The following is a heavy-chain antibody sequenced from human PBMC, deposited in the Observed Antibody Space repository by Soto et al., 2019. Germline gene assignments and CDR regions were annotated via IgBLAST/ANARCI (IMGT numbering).Heavy chain of an antibody. V-gene: IGHV4-31*03. Sequence: SETLSLTCTVSGGSISSGGYYWSWIRQHPGKGLEWIGYIYYSGSTYYNPSLKSRVTISVDTSKNQFSLKLSSVTAADTAVYYCAREVVVVADAPINWFDPWGQGILVTVSS. CDR3: AREVVVVADAPINWFDP. CDR1: GGSISSGGYY. D-gene: IGHD2-15*01. CDR2: IYYSGST. J-gene: IGHJ5*02.